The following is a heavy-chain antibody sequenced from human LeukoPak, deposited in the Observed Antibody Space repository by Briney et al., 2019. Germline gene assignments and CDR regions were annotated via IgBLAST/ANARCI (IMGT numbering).Heavy chain of an antibody. CDR3: ASWRRDYYGSGSYYKRDY. CDR2: INSDGSST. CDR1: GFTFSSYW. V-gene: IGHV3-74*01. D-gene: IGHD3-10*01. J-gene: IGHJ4*02. Sequence: TGGSLRLSCAASGFTFSSYWMHWVRQAPGKGLVWASRINSDGSSTSYADSVKGRFTISRDNAKNTLYLQMNSLRAEDTAVYYCASWRRDYYGSGSYYKRDYWGQGTLVTVSS.